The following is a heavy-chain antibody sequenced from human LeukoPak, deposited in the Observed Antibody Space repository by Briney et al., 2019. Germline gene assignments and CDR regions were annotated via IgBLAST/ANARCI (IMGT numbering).Heavy chain of an antibody. D-gene: IGHD1-7*01. CDR1: GYTFTSYG. J-gene: IGHJ5*01. CDR3: ARVVGTWYNWFDP. CDR2: ISAYSGNT. V-gene: IGHV1-18*01. Sequence: GPSVKVSCKASGYTFTSYGISWVRQAPGQGREWMGWISAYSGNTNYAQKLQGRVTMTTDTSTNTAYMEVRSLRSDDTAVYYCARVVGTWYNWFDPWGQGTLVTVSS.